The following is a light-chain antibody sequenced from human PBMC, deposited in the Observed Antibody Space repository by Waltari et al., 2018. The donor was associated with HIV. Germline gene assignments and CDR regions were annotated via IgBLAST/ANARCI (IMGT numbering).Light chain of an antibody. J-gene: IGKJ2*01. CDR2: WAS. CDR1: QSVLYSSNNKNY. Sequence: DIVMTQSPDSLAVSLGERATINCKSSQSVLYSSNNKNYLAWYQKKPGQPPKLLIYWASTRESGVPDRFSGSGSVTDFTLTISSLQAEDVAVYYCQQYYLTPYSFGQGTRLEI. CDR3: QQYYLTPYS. V-gene: IGKV4-1*01.